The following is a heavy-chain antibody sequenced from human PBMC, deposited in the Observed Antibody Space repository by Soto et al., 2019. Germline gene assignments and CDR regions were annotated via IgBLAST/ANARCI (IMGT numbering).Heavy chain of an antibody. Sequence: QVQLQESGPGLVKPSETLSLTCSVSGGSISGSYWSWNRQSPGKGLEWLGYVYYTGSTNYSPSLRSRVSISVDTSKNEFSLRLSSVTAADTAVYFCARSVAVPGAHIDYWGQGTQVTVSS. CDR2: VYYTGST. CDR1: GGSISGSY. J-gene: IGHJ4*02. D-gene: IGHD6-19*01. V-gene: IGHV4-59*01. CDR3: ARSVAVPGAHIDY.